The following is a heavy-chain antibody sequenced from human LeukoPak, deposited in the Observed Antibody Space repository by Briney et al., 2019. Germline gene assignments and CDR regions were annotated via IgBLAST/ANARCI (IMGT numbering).Heavy chain of an antibody. V-gene: IGHV6-1*01. J-gene: IGHJ4*02. CDR1: GDSVSSNSAA. CDR2: TYYRSKWYN. D-gene: IGHD1-26*01. CDR3: ARDLLVLQPRKYSGSSHPFDY. Sequence: SQTLSLTCAISGDSVSSNSAAWNWIRQSPSRGLEWLGRTYYRSKWYNDYAVSVKSRITINPDTSKNQFSLQLNSVTPEDTAVYYCARDLLVLQPRKYSGSSHPFDYWGQGTLVTVSS.